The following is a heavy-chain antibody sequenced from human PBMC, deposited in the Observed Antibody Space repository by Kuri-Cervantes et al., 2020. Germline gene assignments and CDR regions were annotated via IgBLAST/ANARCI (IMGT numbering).Heavy chain of an antibody. Sequence: GSLRLSCAASGFTFSGSAMHWVRQASGKGLEWVGRIRSKANSYATAYAASVKGRFTISRDDSKNTAYLQMNSLKTEDTAVYYCARDFSVTNPFSFDYWAREPWSPSPQ. CDR1: GFTFSGSA. CDR3: ARDFSVTNPFSFDY. V-gene: IGHV3-73*01. D-gene: IGHD2-21*02. J-gene: IGHJ4*02. CDR2: IRSKANSYAT.